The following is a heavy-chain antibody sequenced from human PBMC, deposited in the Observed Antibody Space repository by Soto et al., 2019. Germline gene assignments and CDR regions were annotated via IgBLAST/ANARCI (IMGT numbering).Heavy chain of an antibody. D-gene: IGHD3-10*01. Sequence: QVQLVQSGAEVKKPGASVKGSCKASGYTFTSYAMHWVRQAPGQRLEWMGWINAGNGNTKYSQKFQGRVTITRDTSASTAYMELSSLRSEDTAVYYCARPLLWFGESPFDYWGQGTLVTVSS. V-gene: IGHV1-3*01. CDR2: INAGNGNT. CDR3: ARPLLWFGESPFDY. CDR1: GYTFTSYA. J-gene: IGHJ4*02.